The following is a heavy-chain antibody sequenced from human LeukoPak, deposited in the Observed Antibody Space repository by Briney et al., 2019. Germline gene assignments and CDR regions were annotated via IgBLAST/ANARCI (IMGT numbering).Heavy chain of an antibody. CDR2: IYHTGST. Sequence: SETLSLTCTVSGGSISSSSYYWGWIRQPAGKGLEWIGVIYHTGSTFYNPSLKSRVTISVDTSKSQFSLKLSSVTAADTAVYYCARSIVVARTAYYYGLDVWGQGTTVTVSS. V-gene: IGHV4-39*07. J-gene: IGHJ6*02. CDR3: ARSIVVARTAYYYGLDV. CDR1: GGSISSSSYY. D-gene: IGHD6-19*01.